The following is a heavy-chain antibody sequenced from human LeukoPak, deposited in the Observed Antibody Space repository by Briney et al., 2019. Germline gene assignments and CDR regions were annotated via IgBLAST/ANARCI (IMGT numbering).Heavy chain of an antibody. CDR3: VTARGEV. J-gene: IGHJ3*01. Sequence: SGGTLRLSCEASVFTVSSDFMSGGRHAPGEWPEWVSLIASDGPIYYADYVKGRFTISRDNFKNTVYLQMSSLTSEDTAVYYCVTARGEVWGQGTIVTVSS. CDR1: VFTVSSDF. D-gene: IGHD7-27*01. CDR2: IASDGPI. V-gene: IGHV3-53*01.